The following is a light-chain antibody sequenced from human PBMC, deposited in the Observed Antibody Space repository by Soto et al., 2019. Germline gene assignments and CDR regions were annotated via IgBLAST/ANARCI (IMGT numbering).Light chain of an antibody. Sequence: EMVLTQSPGTLSLSPGERATLSCRTSQSVTNNYLAWYKQKPGQAPRLLIYDASHRATGIPDRFSGSGSVTDFTLTINGLEPEACAEDYCQQCATSPLTFGQGTRVVTK. V-gene: IGKV3-20*01. J-gene: IGKJ1*01. CDR1: QSVTNNY. CDR2: DAS. CDR3: QQCATSPLT.